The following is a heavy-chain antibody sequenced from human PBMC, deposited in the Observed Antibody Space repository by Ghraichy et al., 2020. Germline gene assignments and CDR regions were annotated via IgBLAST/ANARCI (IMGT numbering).Heavy chain of an antibody. CDR2: ISSSGTTI. V-gene: IGHV3-11*01. CDR1: GFTFSNYY. Sequence: GESLNISCAASGFTFSNYYMSWIRQAPGKGLEWVSDISSSGTTIYYADSVKGRFTISRDNAKNSLNLQMNSLRAEDTAVYYCARGAYSSGWYSLWGRGTLVTVSS. D-gene: IGHD6-19*01. J-gene: IGHJ2*01. CDR3: ARGAYSSGWYSL.